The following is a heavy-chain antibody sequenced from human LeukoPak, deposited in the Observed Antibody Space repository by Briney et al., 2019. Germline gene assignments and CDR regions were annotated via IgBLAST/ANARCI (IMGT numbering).Heavy chain of an antibody. V-gene: IGHV2-5*02. Sequence: ESGPTLVKPTQTLTLTCTFSGFSLTTTREAVGWVRQPPGKALEWLALIFWDDDKCYSPSLRSRLTITKDTSNNQVVLTLTNVDPVDTGTYYCAHYHLTYFDYWGQGALVTVSS. D-gene: IGHD1-14*01. CDR1: GFSLTTTREA. J-gene: IGHJ4*02. CDR3: AHYHLTYFDY. CDR2: IFWDDDK.